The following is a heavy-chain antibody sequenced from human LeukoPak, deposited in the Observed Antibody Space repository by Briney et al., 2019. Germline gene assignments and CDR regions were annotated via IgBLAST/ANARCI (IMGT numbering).Heavy chain of an antibody. CDR2: ISSNGGST. D-gene: IGHD6-13*01. J-gene: IGHJ4*02. CDR3: VKGSYSSSFSFDY. CDR1: GFTFSSYA. Sequence: PGGSLRLSCSASGFTFSSYAMHWVRRAPGKGLEYVSAISSNGGSTYYADSVKGRFTISRDNSKNTLYLQMSSLRAEDTAVYYCVKGSYSSSFSFDYWGQGTLVTVSS. V-gene: IGHV3-64D*09.